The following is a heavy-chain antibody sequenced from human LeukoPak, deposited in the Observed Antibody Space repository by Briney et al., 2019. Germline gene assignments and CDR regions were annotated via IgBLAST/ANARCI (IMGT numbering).Heavy chain of an antibody. D-gene: IGHD1-14*01. CDR2: IYPGDSDT. V-gene: IGHV5-51*01. J-gene: IGHJ4*02. Sequence: GESLQISCKGSGYSFTSYWIGWVRQMPGKGVEWMGIIYPGDSDTRYSPSFQGQVTISADKSISTAYLQWSSLNASDTAMYYCARSPELEPQGVDYCGAGTLVTVSS. CDR1: GYSFTSYW. CDR3: ARSPELEPQGVDY.